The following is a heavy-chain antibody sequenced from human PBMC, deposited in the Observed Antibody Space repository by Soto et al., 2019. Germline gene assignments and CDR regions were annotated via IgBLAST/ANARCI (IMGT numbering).Heavy chain of an antibody. CDR1: GFTFSSYW. CDR2: INSDGSST. CDR3: ARDRYFDWFDENDS. V-gene: IGHV3-74*01. Sequence: EVQLVESGGGLVQPGGSLRLSCAASGFTFSSYWMHWVRQAPGKGLVWVSRINSDGSSTSYADSVKGRLTISRDNAKNTLYLQMNSLRAEDKVVYYCARDRYFDWFDENDSWGQGTLVTVSS. D-gene: IGHD3-9*01. J-gene: IGHJ4*02.